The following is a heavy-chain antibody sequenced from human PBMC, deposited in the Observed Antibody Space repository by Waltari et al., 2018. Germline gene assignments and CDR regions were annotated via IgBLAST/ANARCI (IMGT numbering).Heavy chain of an antibody. J-gene: IGHJ4*02. CDR1: GFTFSSYA. CDR2: ISGSGGST. D-gene: IGHD3-22*01. CDR3: AKDRYYYDSSGYYYDY. V-gene: IGHV3-23*01. Sequence: EVQLLESGGGLVQPGGSLRLSCASSGFTFSSYAMSWVRQAPGKGREWVSAISGSGGSTYYADSVKGRFTISRDNSKNTLYLQMNSLRAEDTAVYYCAKDRYYYDSSGYYYDYWGQGTLVTVSS.